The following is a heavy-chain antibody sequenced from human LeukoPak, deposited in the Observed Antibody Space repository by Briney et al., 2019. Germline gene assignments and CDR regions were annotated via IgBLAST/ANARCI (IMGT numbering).Heavy chain of an antibody. CDR1: GYIFTYHY. J-gene: IGHJ4*02. D-gene: IGHD1-26*01. Sequence: GASVKGSCKASGYIFTYHYIHLVRQAPGQGLEWMGIINPNNGNTDYAQKFQGRVTMTRDTSTSTVYMDLSSLGSEDTAVYYCARESDSGKDFDFWGQGTLVSVSS. V-gene: IGHV1-46*01. CDR3: ARESDSGKDFDF. CDR2: INPNNGNT.